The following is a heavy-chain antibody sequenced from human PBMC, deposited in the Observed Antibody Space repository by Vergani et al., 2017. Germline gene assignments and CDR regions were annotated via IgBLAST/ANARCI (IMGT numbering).Heavy chain of an antibody. CDR3: ARKGPMGGDI. V-gene: IGHV1-69*02. Sequence: QVQLVQSGAEVKKPGSSVKVSCKASGGTFSSYTISWVRQAPGQGLEWMGRIIPILGIANYAQKFQGRVTITADESTSTAYMELSSLRSEDTAVYYCARKGPMGGDIWGQGTMVTVSS. CDR2: IIPILGIA. J-gene: IGHJ3*02. CDR1: GGTFSSYT. D-gene: IGHD2-8*01.